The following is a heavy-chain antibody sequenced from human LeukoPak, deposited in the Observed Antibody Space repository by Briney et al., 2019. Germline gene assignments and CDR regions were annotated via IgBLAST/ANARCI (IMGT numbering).Heavy chain of an antibody. Sequence: SETLSLTCTVSGGSISGYYWRWIRQPAGKGLEWIGRIYTSGSTHYNPSLTSRVTMSVDTSKNQFSLKLSSVTGADTAVYYCARLITGTTTAFDIWGQGTMVTVSS. CDR2: IYTSGST. D-gene: IGHD1-7*01. CDR1: GGSISGYY. CDR3: ARLITGTTTAFDI. J-gene: IGHJ3*02. V-gene: IGHV4-4*07.